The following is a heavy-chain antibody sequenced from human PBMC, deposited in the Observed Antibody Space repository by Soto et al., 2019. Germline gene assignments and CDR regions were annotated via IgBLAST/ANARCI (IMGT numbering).Heavy chain of an antibody. D-gene: IGHD3-22*01. J-gene: IGHJ5*02. CDR1: GYTFTGYY. Sequence: ASVKVSCKASGYTFTGYYMHWVRQAPGQGLEWMGWINPNSGGTNYAQKFQGRVTMTRDTSISTAYMELSRLRSDDTAVYYCARDRSHYYDSSGYYGYWFDPWGQGTLVTAPQ. V-gene: IGHV1-2*02. CDR3: ARDRSHYYDSSGYYGYWFDP. CDR2: INPNSGGT.